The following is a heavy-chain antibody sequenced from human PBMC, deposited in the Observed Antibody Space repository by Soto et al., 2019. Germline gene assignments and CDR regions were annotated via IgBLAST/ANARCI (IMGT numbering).Heavy chain of an antibody. D-gene: IGHD4-4*01. V-gene: IGHV4-39*01. Sequence: PSETLSLTCTVSGGSISSSSYYWGRIRQPPGKGLEWIGSIYYSGSTYYNPSLKRRVTISVDTSKNQFSLKLSSVTAADTAVYYCARHVYDYSNYPDYGMDVWGQGTTVTVSS. CDR2: IYYSGST. CDR3: ARHVYDYSNYPDYGMDV. J-gene: IGHJ6*02. CDR1: GGSISSSSYY.